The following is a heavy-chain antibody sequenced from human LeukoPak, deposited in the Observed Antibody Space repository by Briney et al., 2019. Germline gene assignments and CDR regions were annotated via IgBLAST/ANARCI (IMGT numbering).Heavy chain of an antibody. J-gene: IGHJ4*02. CDR2: ISSSNGKT. V-gene: IGHV1-18*01. CDR1: GYTFSTYD. Sequence: ASVKVSCKASGYTFSTYDFSWVRQAPGQGLEWMGWISSSNGKTNYAQILQGRVTITADTSTSTAYMELRSLRSDDTAVYYCARESHVTREDYWGQGTLVTVSS. CDR3: ARESHVTREDY. D-gene: IGHD3-10*01.